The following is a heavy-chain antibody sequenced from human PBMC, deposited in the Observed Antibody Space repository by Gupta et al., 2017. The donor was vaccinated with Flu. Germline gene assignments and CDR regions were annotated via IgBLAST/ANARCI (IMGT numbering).Heavy chain of an antibody. CDR2: MNPNNGNV. J-gene: IGHJ5*02. CDR3: ARRRGGGDHRDWFVP. V-gene: IGHV1-8*01. Sequence: QVQLVQSGAEVKNPGASVKVSCKASGYTFTTYDINWVRQATGQGLEWMGWMNPNNGNVGYAQKVQGRVTMTRDTSVTTAYMELSKLRSGDTAVYYCARRRGGGDHRDWFVPWGQGTLVTVSS. CDR1: GYTFTTYD. D-gene: IGHD3-10*01.